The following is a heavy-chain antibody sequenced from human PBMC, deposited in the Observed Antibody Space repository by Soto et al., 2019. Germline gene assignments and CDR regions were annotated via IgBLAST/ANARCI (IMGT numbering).Heavy chain of an antibody. Sequence: GGSLRLSCAASGFTFSSYAMSWVRQAPGKGLEWVSAISGSGGSTYYADSVKGRFTISRDNSKNTLYLQMNSLRAEDTAVYYCAHAPDGTGDQYYYYYIDDWGKGTTVTVSS. CDR2: ISGSGGST. V-gene: IGHV3-23*01. CDR3: AHAPDGTGDQYYYYYIDD. D-gene: IGHD7-27*01. J-gene: IGHJ6*03. CDR1: GFTFSSYA.